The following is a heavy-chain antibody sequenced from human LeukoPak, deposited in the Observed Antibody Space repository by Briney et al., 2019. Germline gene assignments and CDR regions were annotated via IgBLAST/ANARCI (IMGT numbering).Heavy chain of an antibody. D-gene: IGHD3-22*01. CDR2: ISAYNGNT. J-gene: IGHJ4*02. CDR3: ARDNDSSGYYHDFDY. CDR1: GYTFTSYG. V-gene: IGHV1-18*01. Sequence: ASVKVSCKASGYTFTSYGISWVRQAPGQGLEWMGWISAYNGNTNYAQKLQGRVTMTTDTSTSTAYMELRSLRSDDTAVYYCARDNDSSGYYHDFDYWGQGTLVTVSS.